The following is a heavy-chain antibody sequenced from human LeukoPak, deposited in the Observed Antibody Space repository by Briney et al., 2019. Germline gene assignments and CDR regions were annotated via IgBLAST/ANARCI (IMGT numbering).Heavy chain of an antibody. CDR3: ARDQSRVYGMDV. V-gene: IGHV1-69*13. J-gene: IGHJ6*02. CDR1: GDTFTGHY. Sequence: LWASVKVSCKASGDTFTGHYIHWVRQAPGQGLEWMVGIIPIFGTANYAQKFQGRVTITADESTSTAYMELSSLRSEDTAVYYCARDQSRVYGMDVWGQGTTVTVSS. CDR2: IIPIFGTA.